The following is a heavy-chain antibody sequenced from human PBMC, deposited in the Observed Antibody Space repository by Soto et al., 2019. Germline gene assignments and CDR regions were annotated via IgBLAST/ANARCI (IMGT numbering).Heavy chain of an antibody. CDR1: GFTFSSYA. V-gene: IGHV3-23*01. CDR2: ISASGDTT. CDR3: ASRYLEHCFSSACSAPYDY. Sequence: SLRLSCAASGFTFSSYAMSWVRQAPGKGLEWVSGISASGDTTYYADSVKGRFTISRDNVKNSLHLQMNSLRAEDTALYYCASRYLEHCFSSACSAPYDYSGQGALVTVSS. D-gene: IGHD2-2*01. J-gene: IGHJ4*02.